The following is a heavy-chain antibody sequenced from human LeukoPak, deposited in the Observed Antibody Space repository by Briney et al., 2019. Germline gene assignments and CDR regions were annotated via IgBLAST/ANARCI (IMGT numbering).Heavy chain of an antibody. Sequence: ASVKVSCKASGYTFTGYYMHWVRQAPGQGLEWMGWINPNSGGTNYAQKFQGRVTMTRDTSISTAYMELRSLRSDDTAVYYCARGLLLWFGESKYYFDYWGQGTLVTVSS. CDR1: GYTFTGYY. CDR3: ARGLLLWFGESKYYFDY. V-gene: IGHV1-2*02. CDR2: INPNSGGT. D-gene: IGHD3-10*01. J-gene: IGHJ4*02.